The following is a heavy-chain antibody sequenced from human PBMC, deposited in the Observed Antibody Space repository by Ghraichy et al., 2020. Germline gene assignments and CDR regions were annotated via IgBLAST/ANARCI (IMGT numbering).Heavy chain of an antibody. CDR3: AKVKGGGYYLPDY. CDR1: GFTFDSYA. V-gene: IGHV3-23*01. Sequence: GGSLRLSCAASGFTFDSYAMSWVRQTPGKGLEWVSFISGGGGSTYYADSVKDRFTISRDNSKNTLYLQVNSLRAEDTAVYYCAKVKGGGYYLPDYWGQGTLVTVSS. CDR2: ISGGGGST. J-gene: IGHJ4*02. D-gene: IGHD1-26*01.